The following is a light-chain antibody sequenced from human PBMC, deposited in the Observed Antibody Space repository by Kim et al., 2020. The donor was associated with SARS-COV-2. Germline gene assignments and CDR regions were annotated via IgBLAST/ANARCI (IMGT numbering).Light chain of an antibody. V-gene: IGLV6-57*01. CDR1: SGRSASNY. CDR2: GNS. Sequence: KTVCISGTRSSGRSASNYVQWYKRRPGSSPTNVIYGNSLRPSGVPDRFSGSIDSSSNSASLTISGLRTEDEADYYCQSYVTSSRWVFGRGTKLT. CDR3: QSYVTSSRWV. J-gene: IGLJ3*02.